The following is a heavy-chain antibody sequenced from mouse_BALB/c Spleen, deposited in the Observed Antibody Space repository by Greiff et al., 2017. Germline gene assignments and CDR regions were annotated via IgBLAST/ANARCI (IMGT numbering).Heavy chain of an antibody. CDR2: ISSGSSTI. V-gene: IGHV5-17*02. CDR1: GFTFSSFG. Sequence: EVMLVESGGGLVQPGGSRKLSCAASGFTFSSFGMHWVRQAPEKGLEWVAYISSGSSTIYYAGTVKGRFTISRDNPKNTLFLQMTSLRSEDTAMYYCARDYGAMDDWGQGTSVTVSS. CDR3: ARDYGAMDD. J-gene: IGHJ4*01. D-gene: IGHD2-4*01.